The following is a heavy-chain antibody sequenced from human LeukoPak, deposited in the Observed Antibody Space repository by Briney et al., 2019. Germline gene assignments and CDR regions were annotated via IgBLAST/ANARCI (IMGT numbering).Heavy chain of an antibody. J-gene: IGHJ5*02. CDR2: IYQDGST. CDR3: ARGFAYYYGSGSYYKSNWFDP. Sequence: SETLSLTCTVSGYSISSGYHWAWFRQTPGKGLEWLGSIYQDGSTYDNLSLKSRVTISVDTSKNQFSLKLSSVTAADTAVYYCARGFAYYYGSGSYYKSNWFDPWGQGTLVTVSS. CDR1: GYSISSGYH. V-gene: IGHV4-38-2*02. D-gene: IGHD3-10*01.